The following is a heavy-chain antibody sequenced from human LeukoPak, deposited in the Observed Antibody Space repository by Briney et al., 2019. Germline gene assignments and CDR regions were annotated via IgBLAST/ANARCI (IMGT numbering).Heavy chain of an antibody. Sequence: GESLKISCRGSGYSFTTYWIGWVRQMPGKGVEWMAIIYPDDSNSRYSPSFQGQVTISADKSISTAYLQWSSLKASDSAMYYCATQNTNYYDSSGYAFDIWGQGTMVTVSS. CDR2: IYPDDSNS. CDR1: GYSFTTYW. J-gene: IGHJ3*02. D-gene: IGHD3-22*01. V-gene: IGHV5-51*01. CDR3: ATQNTNYYDSSGYAFDI.